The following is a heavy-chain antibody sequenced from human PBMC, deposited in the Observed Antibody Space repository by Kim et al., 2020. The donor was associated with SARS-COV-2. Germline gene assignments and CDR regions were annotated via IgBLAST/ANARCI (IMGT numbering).Heavy chain of an antibody. Sequence: SETLSLTCTVSGGSISSSSYYWGWIRQPPGKGLEWIGSIYYSGSTYYNPSLKSRVTISVDTSKNQFSLKLSSVTAADTAVYYCARVVEDIVVVPAATIYYYMDVWGKGTTVTVSS. CDR1: GGSISSSSYY. V-gene: IGHV4-39*01. J-gene: IGHJ6*03. CDR3: ARVVEDIVVVPAATIYYYMDV. D-gene: IGHD2-2*01. CDR2: IYYSGST.